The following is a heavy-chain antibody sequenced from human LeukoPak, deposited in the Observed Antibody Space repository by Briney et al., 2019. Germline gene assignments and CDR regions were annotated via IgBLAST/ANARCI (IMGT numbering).Heavy chain of an antibody. CDR3: AKDHIVVVPENGNTGFDP. CDR1: GFTFSSYA. D-gene: IGHD2-2*01. Sequence: GGSLRLSCAASGFTFSSYAMSWVRQAPGKGLEWVSAISGSGGSTYYADSVKGRFTISRDNSKNTLYLQMNSLRAEDTAVCYCAKDHIVVVPENGNTGFDPWGQGTLVTVSS. J-gene: IGHJ5*02. V-gene: IGHV3-23*01. CDR2: ISGSGGST.